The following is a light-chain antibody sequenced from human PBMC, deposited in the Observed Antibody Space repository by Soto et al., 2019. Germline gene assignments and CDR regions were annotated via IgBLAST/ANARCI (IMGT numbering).Light chain of an antibody. V-gene: IGKV3-11*01. CDR2: GAS. CDR1: QSISSN. Sequence: EIVMTQSPATLSVSPGERATLSCRASQSISSNLVWYQQKAGQAPRLLIYGASTRATGIPARFSGSGSGTDFTLTIRSLEPEDFAVYYCQQRSNWITFGQGTRLEIK. J-gene: IGKJ5*01. CDR3: QQRSNWIT.